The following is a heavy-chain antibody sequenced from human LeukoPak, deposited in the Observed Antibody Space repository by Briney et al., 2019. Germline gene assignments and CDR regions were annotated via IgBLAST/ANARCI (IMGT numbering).Heavy chain of an antibody. Sequence: PSETLSLTCTVSGGSISSYYWSWIRQPAGKGLEWIGRIYTSGSTNYNPSLKSRVTMSVDTSKNQFSLKLSSVTAADTAVYYCARGFAREGSSSSGARTYYYYYMDVWGKGTTVTVSS. CDR1: GGSISSYY. CDR2: IYTSGST. V-gene: IGHV4-4*07. J-gene: IGHJ6*03. CDR3: ARGFAREGSSSSGARTYYYYYMDV. D-gene: IGHD6-6*01.